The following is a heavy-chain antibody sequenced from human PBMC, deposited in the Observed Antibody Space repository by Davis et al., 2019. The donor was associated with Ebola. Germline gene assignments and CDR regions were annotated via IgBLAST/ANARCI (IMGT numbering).Heavy chain of an antibody. Sequence: ASVKVSCKASGYTFTSYYMHWVRQAPGQGLEWMGIINPSGGNTGYAQKFQGRVTMTRNTSITTAYMEVSSLTSEDTAVYYCATAFDRRHYGSWFDPWGQGTPVTVSS. J-gene: IGHJ5*02. CDR1: GYTFTSYY. V-gene: IGHV1-46*01. D-gene: IGHD4-17*01. CDR2: INPSGGNT. CDR3: ATAFDRRHYGSWFDP.